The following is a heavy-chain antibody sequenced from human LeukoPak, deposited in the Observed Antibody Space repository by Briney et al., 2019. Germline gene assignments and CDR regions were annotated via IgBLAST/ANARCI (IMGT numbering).Heavy chain of an antibody. CDR2: IIPIFGTA. J-gene: IGHJ4*02. Sequence: GAPVKVSCKASGGTFSSYAISWVRQAPGQGLEWMGEIIPIFGTANYAQKFQGRVTITADKSTSTAYMELSSLRSEDTAVYYCAPVPSYSGGWYDWEDYWGQGTLVTVSS. CDR3: APVPSYSGGWYDWEDY. V-gene: IGHV1-69*06. D-gene: IGHD6-13*01. CDR1: GGTFSSYA.